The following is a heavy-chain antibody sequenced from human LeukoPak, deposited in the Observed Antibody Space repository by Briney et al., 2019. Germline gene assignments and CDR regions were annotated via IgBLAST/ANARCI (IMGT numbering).Heavy chain of an antibody. Sequence: GGSLRLSCAASGFTFSSYSMNWVRQAPGKGLEWVSSISNSSSYIYYADSVKGRFTISRDNAKNSLYLQMNSLRAEDTAVYYCARRHVGLVIIKPFDYWGQGILVTVSS. D-gene: IGHD3/OR15-3a*01. CDR3: ARRHVGLVIIKPFDY. V-gene: IGHV3-21*01. CDR2: ISNSSSYI. CDR1: GFTFSSYS. J-gene: IGHJ4*02.